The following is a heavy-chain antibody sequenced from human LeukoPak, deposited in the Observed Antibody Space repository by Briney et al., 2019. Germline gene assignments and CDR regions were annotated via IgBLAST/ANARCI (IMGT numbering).Heavy chain of an antibody. D-gene: IGHD1-26*01. Sequence: GRSLRLSCAASGFTFDDYAMHWVRQAPGKGLEWVSGISWNADTIGYADSVKGRFTISRDNAKKSLYLQMNSLRPEDTALYYCAKGKWYSGTYHFDYWGQGTLVTVSS. J-gene: IGHJ4*02. CDR2: ISWNADTI. V-gene: IGHV3-9*01. CDR3: AKGKWYSGTYHFDY. CDR1: GFTFDDYA.